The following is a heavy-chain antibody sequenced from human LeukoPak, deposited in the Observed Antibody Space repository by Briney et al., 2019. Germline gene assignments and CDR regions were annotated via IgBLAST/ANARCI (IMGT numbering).Heavy chain of an antibody. D-gene: IGHD3-22*01. CDR2: IYYSGST. CDR3: ARAQGYYYDSSGKWFDP. J-gene: IGHJ5*02. V-gene: IGHV4-39*07. Sequence: SETLSLTCTVSGGSISSSSYYWGWLRQPPGKGLEWIGSIYYSGSTYYNPSLKSRVTISVDTSKNQFSLKLSSVTAADTAVYYCARAQGYYYDSSGKWFDPWGQGTLVTVCS. CDR1: GGSISSSSYY.